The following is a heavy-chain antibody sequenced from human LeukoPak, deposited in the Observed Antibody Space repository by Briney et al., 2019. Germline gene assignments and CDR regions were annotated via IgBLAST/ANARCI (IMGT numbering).Heavy chain of an antibody. D-gene: IGHD6-6*01. J-gene: IGHJ4*02. CDR3: VRPPKAGSSSSEY. CDR2: IYPGDSDT. CDR1: GYSFTSYW. Sequence: GESLKISCQGSGYSFTSYWIGWVRQVPGKGLEGRGIIYPGDSDTTYSPSFQGQVTISADKSITTAYLQCSSLKASDTAMYYCVRPPKAGSSSSEYWGQGNLVTVSS. V-gene: IGHV5-51*01.